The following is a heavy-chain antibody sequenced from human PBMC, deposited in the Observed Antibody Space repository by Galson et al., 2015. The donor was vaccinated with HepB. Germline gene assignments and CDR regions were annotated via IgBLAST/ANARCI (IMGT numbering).Heavy chain of an antibody. CDR3: AKDRGAIVGAALLDY. CDR1: GFTFSSYG. D-gene: IGHD1-26*01. Sequence: SLRLSCAASGFTFSSYGMHWVRQAPGKGLEWVAVISYDGSNKYYADSVKGRFTISRDNSKNTLYLQMNSLRAEDTAVYYCAKDRGAIVGAALLDYWGQGTLVTVSS. V-gene: IGHV3-30*18. J-gene: IGHJ4*02. CDR2: ISYDGSNK.